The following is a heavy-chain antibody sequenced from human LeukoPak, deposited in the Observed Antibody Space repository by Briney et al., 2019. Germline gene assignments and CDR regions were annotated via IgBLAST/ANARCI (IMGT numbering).Heavy chain of an antibody. CDR1: GFTFSNYS. D-gene: IGHD6-6*01. V-gene: IGHV3-9*03. J-gene: IGHJ3*02. CDR2: ISWNSGSI. Sequence: PGGSLRLSCAASGFTFSNYSMNWVRQAPGKGLEWVSGISWNSGSIGYADSVKGRFTISRDNAKNSLYLQMNSLRAEDMALYYCAKDIEAARPDLGDAFDIWGQGTMVTVSS. CDR3: AKDIEAARPDLGDAFDI.